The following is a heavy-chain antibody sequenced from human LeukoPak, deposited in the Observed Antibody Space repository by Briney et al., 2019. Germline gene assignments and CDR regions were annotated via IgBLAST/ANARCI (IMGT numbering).Heavy chain of an antibody. V-gene: IGHV4-38-2*02. J-gene: IGHJ4*02. CDR2: IYHSGNT. CDR3: ARDLAEEWERLDY. CDR1: GYSINSGYY. Sequence: PSETLSLTCTVSGYSINSGYYWGWIRQPPGKGLEWIGSIYHSGNTYYSPSLKSRVTISVDTSKNQFSLKLTSVTAADTAVYYCARDLAEEWERLDYWAREPWSPSPQ. D-gene: IGHD1-26*01.